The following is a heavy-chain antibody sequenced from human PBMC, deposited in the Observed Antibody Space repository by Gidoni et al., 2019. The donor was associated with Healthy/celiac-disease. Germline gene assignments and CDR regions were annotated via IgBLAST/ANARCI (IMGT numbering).Heavy chain of an antibody. Sequence: EVQLVESGGGLVQPGGSLSLSCAAFGFAFGSYWLVWVRRAPGEGLEWVANIKQDGSEKYYVDSVKGRFTISRDNAKNSLYLQMNSLRAEDTAVYYCARDKYDILTGYYFAGLIDYWGQGTLVTVSS. CDR3: ARDKYDILTGYYFAGLIDY. CDR2: IKQDGSEK. CDR1: GFAFGSYW. J-gene: IGHJ4*02. D-gene: IGHD3-9*01. V-gene: IGHV3-7*03.